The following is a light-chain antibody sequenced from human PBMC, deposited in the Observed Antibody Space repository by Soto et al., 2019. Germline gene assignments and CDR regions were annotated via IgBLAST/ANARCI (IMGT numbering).Light chain of an antibody. CDR2: GAS. J-gene: IGKJ2*01. Sequence: EIVLTQSPATLSVSPGDRVTLSCRASQSVSSNLAWYQQKPGQTPRLLIYGASTRATGVPPRFSGSRSGTEFTLTISSLQSEDFAVYYCQQYGPSPMYTFGQGTNLEIK. CDR1: QSVSSN. V-gene: IGKV3-15*01. CDR3: QQYGPSPMYT.